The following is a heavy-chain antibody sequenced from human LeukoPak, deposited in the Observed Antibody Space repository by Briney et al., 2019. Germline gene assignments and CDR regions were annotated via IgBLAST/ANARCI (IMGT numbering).Heavy chain of an antibody. V-gene: IGHV4-34*01. CDR2: IDHSGST. CDR1: GGSFSGYY. CDR3: ARITLGYCSSTSCYNPTDY. J-gene: IGHJ4*02. Sequence: SETLSLTCAVYGGSFSGYYWSWIRQPPGKGLQWIGEIDHSGSTNYNPSLKSRVTISVDTSKNQFSLKLSSVTAADTAAYYCARITLGYCSSTSCYNPTDYWGQGTLVTVSS. D-gene: IGHD2-2*02.